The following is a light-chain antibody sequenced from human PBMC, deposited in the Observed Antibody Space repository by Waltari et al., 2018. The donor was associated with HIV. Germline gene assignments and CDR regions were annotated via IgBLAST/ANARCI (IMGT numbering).Light chain of an antibody. Sequence: DIQMTQSPSSLSASVGARVTITCRASQSISSYLNWYQQKPGKAPKLLIYAASSLQSWVPSRFSGSGSGTDFTLTISSLQPEDFATYYCQQSYSTPRTFGQGTKVEIK. J-gene: IGKJ1*01. CDR1: QSISSY. V-gene: IGKV1-39*01. CDR2: AAS. CDR3: QQSYSTPRT.